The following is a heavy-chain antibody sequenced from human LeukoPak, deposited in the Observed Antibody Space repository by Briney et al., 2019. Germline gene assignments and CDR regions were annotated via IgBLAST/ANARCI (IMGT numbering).Heavy chain of an antibody. Sequence: KPSETLSLTCAVYGGSFSGYYWSWIRQPPGKGLEWIGEINHSGSTNYNPSLKSRVTISVDTSKNQFSLKLSSVTAADTAVYYCARDLKLDGSSGYYAFDIWGQGTMVTVSS. J-gene: IGHJ3*02. CDR3: ARDLKLDGSSGYYAFDI. V-gene: IGHV4-34*01. D-gene: IGHD3-22*01. CDR1: GGSFSGYY. CDR2: INHSGST.